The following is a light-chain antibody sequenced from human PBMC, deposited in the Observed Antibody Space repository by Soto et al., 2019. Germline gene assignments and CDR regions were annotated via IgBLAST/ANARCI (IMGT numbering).Light chain of an antibody. CDR1: SGYSSYA. V-gene: IGLV4-69*01. J-gene: IGLJ2*01. CDR2: VNSDGSH. Sequence: QAVLTQSPSASASLGASVKLTCTLGSGYSSYAIAWHQQQPEKGPRYLMKVNSDGSHNKGDGIPDRFSGSGSGAERYLTISSLQSEDEADYYCQTWGSGTLVFGGGTKLTVL. CDR3: QTWGSGTLV.